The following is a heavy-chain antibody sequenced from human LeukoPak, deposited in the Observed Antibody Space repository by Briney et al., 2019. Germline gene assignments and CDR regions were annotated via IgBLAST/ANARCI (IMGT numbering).Heavy chain of an antibody. Sequence: SETLSLTCTVSGGSISSSSYYWGWIRQPPGKGLEWIGRIYYSGSTYYNPSLKSRVTISVATSKNQFSLKLRSVTAADTAVYYCARDNRGYYGSGSNAFDIWGQGTMVTVSS. CDR2: IYYSGST. V-gene: IGHV4-39*07. CDR1: GGSISSSSYY. J-gene: IGHJ3*02. D-gene: IGHD3-10*01. CDR3: ARDNRGYYGSGSNAFDI.